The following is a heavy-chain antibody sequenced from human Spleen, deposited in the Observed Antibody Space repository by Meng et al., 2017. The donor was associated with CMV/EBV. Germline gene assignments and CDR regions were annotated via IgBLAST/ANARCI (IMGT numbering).Heavy chain of an antibody. CDR1: GGPVSSGSCY. CDR3: ARVSGSYYPFDY. V-gene: IGHV4-61*01. Sequence: LRLSCTVFGGPVSSGSCYWSGIRQPPGKGLEWIGYIQDSGRTKYNPTLKSRVTISVDTSKNQFSIKLSSVAAADTAVYYCARVSGSYYPFDYWGQGTLVTVSS. J-gene: IGHJ4*02. CDR2: IQDSGRT. D-gene: IGHD1-26*01.